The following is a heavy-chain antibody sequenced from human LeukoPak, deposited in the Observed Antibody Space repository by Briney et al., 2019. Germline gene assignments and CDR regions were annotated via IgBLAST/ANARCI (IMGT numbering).Heavy chain of an antibody. CDR1: GFTFSSYS. CDR2: ISSSSSYI. Sequence: GGSLRLSCAASGFTFSSYSMNWVRQAPGKGLEWVSSISSSSSYIYYADSVKGRFTISRDNAKNSLYLQMNSLRAEDTAVYYCARMGNLDAFDIWGQGTMVTVSS. D-gene: IGHD1-26*01. J-gene: IGHJ3*02. V-gene: IGHV3-21*01. CDR3: ARMGNLDAFDI.